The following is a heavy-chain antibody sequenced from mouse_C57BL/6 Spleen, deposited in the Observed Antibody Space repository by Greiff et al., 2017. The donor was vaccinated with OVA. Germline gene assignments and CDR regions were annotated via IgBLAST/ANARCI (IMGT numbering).Heavy chain of an antibody. D-gene: IGHD1-1*01. Sequence: QVQLQQSGAELVKPGASVKLSCKASGYTFTEYTIHWVKQRSGQGLEWIGWFYPGSGSIKYNEKFKDKATLTADKSSSTDYMELSRLTSEDSAVYFCARHEEDYYGSSYEAMDYWGQGTSVTVSS. J-gene: IGHJ4*01. CDR2: FYPGSGSI. CDR3: ARHEEDYYGSSYEAMDY. V-gene: IGHV1-62-2*01. CDR1: GYTFTEYT.